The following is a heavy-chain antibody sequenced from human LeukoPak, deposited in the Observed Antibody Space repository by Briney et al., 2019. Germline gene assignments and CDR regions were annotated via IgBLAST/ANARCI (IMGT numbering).Heavy chain of an antibody. CDR3: AGGLWSGYPVFDD. CDR1: GFTFDDYA. CDR2: ISWNSGSI. D-gene: IGHD3-3*01. J-gene: IGHJ4*02. Sequence: PGRSLRLSCAASGFTFDDYAMHWVRQAPGKGLEWVSGISWNSGSIGYADSVKGRFTISRDNAKNSLYLQMNSLRAEDTALYYCAGGLWSGYPVFDDWGQGTLVTVSS. V-gene: IGHV3-9*01.